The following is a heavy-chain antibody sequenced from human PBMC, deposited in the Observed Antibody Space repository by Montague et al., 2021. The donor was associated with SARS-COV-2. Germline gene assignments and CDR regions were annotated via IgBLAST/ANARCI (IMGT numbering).Heavy chain of an antibody. CDR3: GRGVRYFGSGGWSFYYYGVDV. V-gene: IGHV3-13*01. CDR2: IGKAGDT. D-gene: IGHD3-10*01. Sequence: SRSLSLSASGFTFSQYDMHWVRQVTGKGLEWVSGIGKAGDTHYPGTVKGRFTISREDAKNSLYLQMNSLRAGDTAVYYCGRGVRYFGSGGWSFYYYGVDVWGQGTTVTVSS. J-gene: IGHJ6*02. CDR1: GFTFSQYD.